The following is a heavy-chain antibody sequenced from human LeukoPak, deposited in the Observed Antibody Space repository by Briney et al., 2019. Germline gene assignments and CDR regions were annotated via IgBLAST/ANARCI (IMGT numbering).Heavy chain of an antibody. D-gene: IGHD3-22*01. CDR2: IRYDGSNE. CDR1: RFIFSSYG. V-gene: IGHV3-30*02. Sequence: GGSLRLSCAASRFIFSSYGMHWVRQAPGKGLEWVAFIRYDGSNEYYADSVKGRFTISRDNSKNTVYLQMNSLRAEDTAVYYCAKDQLRITMIGYAFDIWGQGTMVTVSS. J-gene: IGHJ3*02. CDR3: AKDQLRITMIGYAFDI.